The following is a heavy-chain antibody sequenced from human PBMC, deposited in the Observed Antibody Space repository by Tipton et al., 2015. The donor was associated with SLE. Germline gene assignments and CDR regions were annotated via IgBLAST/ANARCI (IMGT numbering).Heavy chain of an antibody. CDR1: GGSISSSSYY. J-gene: IGHJ3*02. CDR3: ARDDLTVGAFDI. CDR2: IYYSGST. D-gene: IGHD4-11*01. Sequence: TLSLTCTVSGGSISSSSYYWGWIRQPPGKGLEWIGKIYYSGSTYYNPSLKSRVTISVDTSKNQFSLKLSSVTAADTAVYYCARDDLTVGAFDIWGQGTMVTVSS. V-gene: IGHV4-39*07.